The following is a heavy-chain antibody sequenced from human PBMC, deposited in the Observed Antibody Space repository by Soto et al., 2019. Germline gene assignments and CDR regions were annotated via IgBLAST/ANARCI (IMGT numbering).Heavy chain of an antibody. CDR1: QFPFDVYS. CDR3: ARDPGSTGMFELDV. V-gene: IGHV3-48*02. D-gene: IGHD3-10*02. CDR2: IRHTTSAT. Sequence: GGSLRLSCVASQFPFDVYSMHWVRQAPGKGLEWVSYIRHTTSATFYADAVKGRFTISRDNRKNSLFLQMNSLRDDDTGVYFSARDPGSTGMFELDVWGPGTLVTVSS. J-gene: IGHJ3*01.